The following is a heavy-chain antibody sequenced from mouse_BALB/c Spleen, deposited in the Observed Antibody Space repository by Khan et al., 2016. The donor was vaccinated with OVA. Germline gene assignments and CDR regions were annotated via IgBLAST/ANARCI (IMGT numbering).Heavy chain of an antibody. V-gene: IGHV1-77*01. J-gene: IGHJ3*01. CDR3: ARRNYCGYTVAY. CDR1: GYTFTDYY. CDR2: ISPGSGDT. Sequence: QVQLQQSGAELARPGASVKLSCKASGYTFTDYYINWVKQRTGQGLEWIGEISPGSGDTYYNERFKGKATLTADKSSSTAYMQLSSLPSEASAVSFCARRNYCGYTVAYWGQGTLVTVSA. D-gene: IGHD1-2*01.